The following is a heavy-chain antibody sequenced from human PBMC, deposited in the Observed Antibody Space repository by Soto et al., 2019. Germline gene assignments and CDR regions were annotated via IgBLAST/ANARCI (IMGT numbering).Heavy chain of an antibody. CDR1: GFTFSDHY. D-gene: IGHD6-25*01. CDR2: IRKKANRYTT. Sequence: GGSLRLSCAASGFTFSDHYMDWVRQAPGKGLEWVGRIRKKANRYTTEYAASVKGRFTVSRDDSKNSVFLQMNSLNTEDTAVYFCARVSATSYFYFWGQGTLVTVSS. V-gene: IGHV3-72*01. CDR3: ARVSATSYFYF. J-gene: IGHJ4*02.